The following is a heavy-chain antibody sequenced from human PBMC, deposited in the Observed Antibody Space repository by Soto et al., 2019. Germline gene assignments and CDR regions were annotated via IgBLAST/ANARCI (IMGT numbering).Heavy chain of an antibody. CDR3: ARGRLYYYDSSDY. V-gene: IGHV3-74*01. CDR2: INIDGSTT. Sequence: GGALRLSFPDSGFTFGTYWIHWVRQAPGKGLMWVSRINIDGSTTNYADSVKGRFTISRDNAKNTVYLQMNSLTAEDTAMYYCARGRLYYYDSSDYWGQGTLVTVSP. CDR1: GFTFGTYW. J-gene: IGHJ4*02. D-gene: IGHD3-22*01.